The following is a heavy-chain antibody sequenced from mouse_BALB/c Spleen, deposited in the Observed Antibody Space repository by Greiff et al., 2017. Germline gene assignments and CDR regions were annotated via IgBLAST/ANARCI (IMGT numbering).Heavy chain of an antibody. Sequence: LQQPGSELVRPGASVKLSCKASGYTFTSYWMHWVKQRPGQGLEWIGNIYPGSGSTNYDEKFKSKATLTVDTSSSTAYMQLSSLTSEDSAVYYCTRWLRYAMDYWGQGTSVTVSS. D-gene: IGHD2-2*01. V-gene: IGHV1S22*01. CDR1: GYTFTSYW. J-gene: IGHJ4*01. CDR2: IYPGSGST. CDR3: TRWLRYAMDY.